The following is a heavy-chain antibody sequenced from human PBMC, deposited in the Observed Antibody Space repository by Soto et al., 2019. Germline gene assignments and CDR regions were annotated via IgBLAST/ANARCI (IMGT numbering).Heavy chain of an antibody. Sequence: QVHLVQSGAEVKKPGASVKLSCKAFGYTFTNFAIHWARQAPGERLEWMGWIHAGNGDTVYSQNFQGSVTIATDTSASTAYMELSSLRSEDTALYYCAGVYCRSTSCQYYFDYWGQGTPVTVSS. CDR2: IHAGNGDT. D-gene: IGHD2-2*01. J-gene: IGHJ4*02. CDR3: AGVYCRSTSCQYYFDY. CDR1: GYTFTNFA. V-gene: IGHV1-3*01.